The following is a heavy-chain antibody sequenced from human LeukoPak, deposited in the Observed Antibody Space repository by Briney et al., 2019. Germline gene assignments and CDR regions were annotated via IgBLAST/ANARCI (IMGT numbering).Heavy chain of an antibody. V-gene: IGHV3-21*01. CDR3: ARDTSDAFDI. CDR2: ISSSSSYI. J-gene: IGHJ3*02. CDR1: GFTFDDYA. Sequence: GGSLRLSCAASGFTFDDYAMHWVRQAPGKGLEWVSSISSSSSYIYYADSVKGRFTISRDNAKNSLYLQMNSLRAEDTAVYYCARDTSDAFDIWGQGTMVTVSS.